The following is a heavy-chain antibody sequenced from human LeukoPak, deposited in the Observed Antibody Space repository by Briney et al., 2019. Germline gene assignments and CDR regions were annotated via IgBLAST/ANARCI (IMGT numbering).Heavy chain of an antibody. CDR1: GGSFSGYY. Sequence: PSETLSLTCAVYGGSFSGYYWSWIRQPPGKGLEWIGEINHSGSTNYNPSLKSRVTIPVDTSKNQFSLKLSSVTAADTAVYYCARAQSVRTDYWGQGTLVTVSS. CDR2: INHSGST. CDR3: ARAQSVRTDY. J-gene: IGHJ4*02. V-gene: IGHV4-34*01. D-gene: IGHD4-17*01.